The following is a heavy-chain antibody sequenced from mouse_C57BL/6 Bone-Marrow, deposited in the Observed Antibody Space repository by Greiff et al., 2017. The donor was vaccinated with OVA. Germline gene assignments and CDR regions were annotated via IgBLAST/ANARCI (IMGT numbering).Heavy chain of an antibody. CDR1: GFTFSSYG. Sequence: EVKLMESGGDLVKPGGSLKLSCAGSGFTFSSYGMSWVRQTPDKRLEWVATISSGGSYTYYPDSVKGRFTISRDNAKNTLYLQMSSLKSEDTAMYYCAGQGGSSPIYWYFDVWGTGTTVTVSS. V-gene: IGHV5-6*01. D-gene: IGHD1-1*01. CDR2: ISSGGSYT. CDR3: AGQGGSSPIYWYFDV. J-gene: IGHJ1*03.